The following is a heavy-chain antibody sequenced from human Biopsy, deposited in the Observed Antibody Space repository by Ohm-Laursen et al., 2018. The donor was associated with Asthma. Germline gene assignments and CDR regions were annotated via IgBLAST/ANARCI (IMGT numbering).Heavy chain of an antibody. D-gene: IGHD3-9*01. CDR1: GYTFINYA. J-gene: IGHJ3*01. Sequence: GASVKASCKASGYTFINYAIHWVRQAPGQRLEWMGGINAVNGDTKYSQKFQGRVTITRDTSASTAYMDLSSLRSEDTAMYYCARTYYDFLTGQVNDAFALWGQGTMVTVSS. CDR3: ARTYYDFLTGQVNDAFAL. CDR2: INAVNGDT. V-gene: IGHV1-3*01.